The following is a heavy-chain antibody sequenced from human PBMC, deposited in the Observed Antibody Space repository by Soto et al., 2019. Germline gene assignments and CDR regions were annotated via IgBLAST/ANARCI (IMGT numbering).Heavy chain of an antibody. CDR3: AKDRMGAAVRGSFDY. D-gene: IGHD3-10*01. Sequence: QVQLVESGGGVVQPGRSLRLSCAASGFTFSSYGMHWVRQAPGKGLEWVAVIIYDGSTKYYADSVKGRFTISRDNSKSTLYLQMNSLRAEDTAVYYCAKDRMGAAVRGSFDYWGQGPLVTVSS. CDR2: IIYDGSTK. J-gene: IGHJ4*02. CDR1: GFTFSSYG. V-gene: IGHV3-30*18.